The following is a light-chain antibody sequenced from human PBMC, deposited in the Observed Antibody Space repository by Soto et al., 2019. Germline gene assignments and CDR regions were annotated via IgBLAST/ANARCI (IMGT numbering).Light chain of an antibody. V-gene: IGKV3-15*01. CDR1: QSVSSN. CDR2: GAF. J-gene: IGKJ1*01. CDR3: QHYNSYSEA. Sequence: EIVMTQSPVTLSVSPGERVTLSCRASQSVSSNLAWYQKKPGQAPSLLIYGAFTRATGIPARFSGTGSGTEFNLTISRLQTDDFATYYCQHYNSYSEAFGQGTKVDIK.